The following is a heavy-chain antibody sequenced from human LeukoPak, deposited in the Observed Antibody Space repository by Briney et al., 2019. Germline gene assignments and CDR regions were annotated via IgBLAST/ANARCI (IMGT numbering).Heavy chain of an antibody. D-gene: IGHD3-10*01. Sequence: PGGSLRLSCAASGFTFSSYAMHWVRQAPGKGLEWVAVISYDGSNKYYADSVKGRFTISRDNSKNTLYLQMNSLRAEDTAVYYCARPLSLEGMVRGLTAFDIWGQGTMVTVSS. CDR1: GFTFSSYA. CDR2: ISYDGSNK. J-gene: IGHJ3*02. V-gene: IGHV3-30*04. CDR3: ARPLSLEGMVRGLTAFDI.